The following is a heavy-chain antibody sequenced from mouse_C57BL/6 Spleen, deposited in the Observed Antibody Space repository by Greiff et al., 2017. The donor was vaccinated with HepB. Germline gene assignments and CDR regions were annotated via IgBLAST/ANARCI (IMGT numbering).Heavy chain of an antibody. CDR2: IDPSDSYT. Sequence: QVQLQQPGAELVKPGASVKLSCKASGYTFTSYWMQWVKQSPEQGLEWIGEIDPSDSYTNYNQKFKGKATLTVDTSSSTAYMQLSSLTSEDSAVYYCARRGYYYGSSPWAMDYWGQGTSVTVSS. CDR3: ARRGYYYGSSPWAMDY. CDR1: GYTFTSYW. D-gene: IGHD1-1*01. J-gene: IGHJ4*01. V-gene: IGHV1-50*01.